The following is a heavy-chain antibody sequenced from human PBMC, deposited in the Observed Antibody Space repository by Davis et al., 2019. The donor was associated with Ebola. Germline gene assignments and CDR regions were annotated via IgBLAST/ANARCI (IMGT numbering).Heavy chain of an antibody. V-gene: IGHV1-18*04. CDR1: GYTFTSYG. Sequence: ASVKVSCKASGYTFTSYGISWVRQAPGQGLEWMGWISAYNGNTNYAQKLQGRVTMTTDTSTSTAYMELRSLRSDDTAVYYCARWATYNWNLGFDYWGQGTLVTVSS. J-gene: IGHJ4*02. CDR3: ARWATYNWNLGFDY. D-gene: IGHD1-20*01. CDR2: ISAYNGNT.